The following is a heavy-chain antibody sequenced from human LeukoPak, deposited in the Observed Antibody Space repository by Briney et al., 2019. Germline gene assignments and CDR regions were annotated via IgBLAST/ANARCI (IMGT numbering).Heavy chain of an antibody. D-gene: IGHD5-18*01. V-gene: IGHV5-51*01. CDR2: IYPGDSDT. CDR1: GYSFTNYW. CDR3: ARRGYSYGYDY. J-gene: IGHJ4*02. Sequence: GESLKISCKGSGYSFTNYWVGWVRQMPGKGLEWMGIIYPGDSDTTYRPAFQGQVTISADESISTAYLQWNSLKASDTAMYYCARRGYSYGYDYWGQGTLVTVSS.